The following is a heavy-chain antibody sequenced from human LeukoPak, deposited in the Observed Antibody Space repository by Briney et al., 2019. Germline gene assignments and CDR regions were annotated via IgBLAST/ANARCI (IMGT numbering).Heavy chain of an antibody. V-gene: IGHV4-34*01. CDR3: ARGRPSLLRGGFDY. Sequence: PSETLSLTCTVSGGSISSYYWSWIRQPPGKGLEWIGEINHSGSTNYNPSLKSRVIISVDTSKNQFSLRLSSVTAADTAVYYCARGRPSLLRGGFDYWGQGTLVTVSS. CDR1: GGSISSYY. J-gene: IGHJ4*02. D-gene: IGHD2-15*01. CDR2: INHSGST.